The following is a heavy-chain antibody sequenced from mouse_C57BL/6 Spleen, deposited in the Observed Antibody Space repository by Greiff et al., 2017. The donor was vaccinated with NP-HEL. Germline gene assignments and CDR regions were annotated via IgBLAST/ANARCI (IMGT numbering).Heavy chain of an antibody. CDR3: ARGNSHFDY. J-gene: IGHJ2*01. V-gene: IGHV1-18*01. CDR2: INPNNGGT. CDR1: GYTFTDYN. Sequence: EVKLVESGPELVKPGASVKIPCKASGYTFTDYNMDWVKQSHGKSLEWIGDINPNNGGTIYNQKFKGKATLTVDKSSSTAYMELRSLTSEDTAVYYCARGNSHFDYWGQGTTLTVSS.